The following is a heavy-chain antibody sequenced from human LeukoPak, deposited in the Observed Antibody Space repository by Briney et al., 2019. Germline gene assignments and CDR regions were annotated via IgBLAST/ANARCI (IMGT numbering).Heavy chain of an antibody. D-gene: IGHD6-19*01. CDR2: IYYSGST. Sequence: PSETLSLTCTVSGGSISSSSDYWGWIRQPPGKGLEWIGSIYYSGSTYYNPSLKSRVTISVDAYKNQFSLKLSSVTAADTAVYYCAREYSSGWYWGQGTLVTVSS. V-gene: IGHV4-39*02. J-gene: IGHJ4*02. CDR1: GGSISSSSDY. CDR3: AREYSSGWY.